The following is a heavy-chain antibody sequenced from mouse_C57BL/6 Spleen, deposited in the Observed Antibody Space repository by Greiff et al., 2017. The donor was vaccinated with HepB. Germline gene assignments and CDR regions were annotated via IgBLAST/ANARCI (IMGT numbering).Heavy chain of an antibody. CDR3: ARSGYDYDTLWFAY. CDR1: GYTFTSYT. Sequence: QVQLKESGAELARPGASVKMSCKASGYTFTSYTMHWVKQRPGQGLEWIGYINPSSGYTKYNQKFKDKATLTADKSSSTAYMQLSSLTSEDSAVYYCARSGYDYDTLWFAYWGQGTLVTVSA. V-gene: IGHV1-4*01. D-gene: IGHD2-4*01. CDR2: INPSSGYT. J-gene: IGHJ3*01.